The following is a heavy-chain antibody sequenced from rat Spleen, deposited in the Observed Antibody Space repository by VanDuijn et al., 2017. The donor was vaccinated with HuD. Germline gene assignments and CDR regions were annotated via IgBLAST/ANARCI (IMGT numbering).Heavy chain of an antibody. D-gene: IGHD5-1*01. CDR2: ISYSGST. V-gene: IGHV3-1*01. J-gene: IGHJ4*01. CDR3: ARGGSSYVMDA. CDR1: GYSITSNY. Sequence: EVQLQESGPGLVKPSQSLSLTCSVTGYSITSNYRWNWIRKFPGNKMEWIGHISYSGSTKYNPSLKSRIAITRDTSKNQFFLELNSVTLEDTATYYCARGGSSYVMDAWGQGASVTVSS.